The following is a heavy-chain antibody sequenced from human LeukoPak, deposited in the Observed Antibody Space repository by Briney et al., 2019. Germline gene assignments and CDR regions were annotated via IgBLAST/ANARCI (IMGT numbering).Heavy chain of an antibody. CDR1: GGSFSGYY. V-gene: IGHV4-34*01. CDR3: TSSRGTHVRGTNHEYSRFGAGWFDP. J-gene: IGHJ5*02. CDR2: INHSGST. D-gene: IGHD6-6*01. Sequence: SETLSLTCAVYGGSFSGYYWSWIRQPPGKGLEWIGEINHSGSTNYNPSLKSRVTISVDTSKNQLSLKLSSVTAADTAVYYCTSSRGTHVRGTNHEYSRFGAGWFDPWGQGTLVTVSS.